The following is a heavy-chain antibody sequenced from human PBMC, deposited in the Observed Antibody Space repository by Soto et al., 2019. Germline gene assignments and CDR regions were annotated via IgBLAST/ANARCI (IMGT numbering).Heavy chain of an antibody. CDR2: ISYDGSNK. J-gene: IGHJ2*01. CDR1: GFTFSSYA. Sequence: GGSLRLSCAASGFTFSSYAMHWVRQAPGKGLEWVAVISYDGSNKYYADSVKGRFTISRDNSKNTLYLQMNCLRAEDTAVYYCARPLWRDDYNWGYFDLWGRGTLVTVSS. CDR3: ARPLWRDDYNWGYFDL. V-gene: IGHV3-30-3*01. D-gene: IGHD4-4*01.